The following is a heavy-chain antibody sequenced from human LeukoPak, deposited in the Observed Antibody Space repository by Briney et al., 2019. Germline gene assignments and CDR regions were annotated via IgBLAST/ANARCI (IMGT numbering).Heavy chain of an antibody. CDR3: ARGRYCSGGSCSGYYYYYMDV. D-gene: IGHD2-15*01. V-gene: IGHV1-46*01. CDR2: INPSGGST. J-gene: IGHJ6*03. Sequence: ASVKVSCKASGYTFTSYYMHWVRQARGQGLEWMGIINPSGGSTSYAQKFQGRVTMTRDMSTSTVYMELSSLRSEDTAVYYCARGRYCSGGSCSGYYYYYMDVWGKGTTVTVSS. CDR1: GYTFTSYY.